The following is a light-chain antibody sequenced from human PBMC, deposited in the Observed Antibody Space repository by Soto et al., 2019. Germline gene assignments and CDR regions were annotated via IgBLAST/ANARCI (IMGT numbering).Light chain of an antibody. CDR3: MQALQTPWT. V-gene: IGKV2-28*01. J-gene: IGKJ1*01. CDR2: LAS. Sequence: EIVMTQSPLSLSVTPGEPASISCRAIHSLLHSNGYNYLDWYVQKPGQSPQLLINLASNRASGVPDNFSGSGTGTDFTLNIRRVEAEDVGIYYCMQALQTPWTFGQGTKVDIK. CDR1: HSLLHSNGYNY.